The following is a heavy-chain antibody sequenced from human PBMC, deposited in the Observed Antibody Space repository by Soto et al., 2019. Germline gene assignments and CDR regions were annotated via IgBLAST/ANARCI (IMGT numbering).Heavy chain of an antibody. J-gene: IGHJ5*01. CDR1: GYTFTDYD. Sequence: QVQLVQSGTEVKKPGASVKVSCKASGYTFTDYDINWVRQAPGQGLEWMGWVSPNSGNTVYAQKFRDRVTMTRDTSISTAYMELNNLRFEDTAMYYCARGRFYSETSTWFAFWGQGTPVTVSS. CDR3: ARGRFYSETSTWFAF. D-gene: IGHD2-2*01. V-gene: IGHV1-8*01. CDR2: VSPNSGNT.